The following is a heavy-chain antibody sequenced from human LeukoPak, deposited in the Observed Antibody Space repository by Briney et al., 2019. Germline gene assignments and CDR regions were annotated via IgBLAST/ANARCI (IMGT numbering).Heavy chain of an antibody. Sequence: GESLKISCKHSEYSFPNYCIGWVRQMPGKGLEWMGIIYPDDSDTRYSPSFQGQVTISADRSLSTAYLQWNSLKASDSAMYYCAIGRGGQQLGDYWGQGTLVTVSS. CDR3: AIGRGGQQLGDY. CDR1: EYSFPNYC. CDR2: IYPDDSDT. D-gene: IGHD6-13*01. V-gene: IGHV5-51*01. J-gene: IGHJ4*02.